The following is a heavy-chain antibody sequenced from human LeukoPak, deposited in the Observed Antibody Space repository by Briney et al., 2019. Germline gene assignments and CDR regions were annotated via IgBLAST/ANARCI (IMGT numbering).Heavy chain of an antibody. V-gene: IGHV3-21*01. CDR3: ARATKITFGGVIVRPFDY. CDR1: GFTFSSYS. J-gene: IGHJ4*02. CDR2: ISSSSSYI. Sequence: AGGSLRLSCAASGFTFSSYSMNWVPQAPGKGLEWVSSISSSSSYIYYADSVKGRFTISRDNAKNSLYLQMNSLRAEDTAVYYCARATKITFGGVIVRPFDYWGQGTLVTVSS. D-gene: IGHD3-16*02.